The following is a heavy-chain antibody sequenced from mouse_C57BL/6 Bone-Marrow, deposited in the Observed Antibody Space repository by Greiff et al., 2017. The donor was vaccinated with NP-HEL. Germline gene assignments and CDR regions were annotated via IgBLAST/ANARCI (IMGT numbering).Heavy chain of an antibody. Sequence: DVQLVESGGGLVKPGASLKLSCAASGFTFSDYGMHWVRQAPEKGLEWVAYISSGSSTIYYADTVKGRFTISRDNAKNTLFLQMTSLRSEDTAMYYCARRYRGLYYYAMDYWGQGTSVTVSS. CDR3: ARRYRGLYYYAMDY. J-gene: IGHJ4*01. D-gene: IGHD2-12*01. CDR2: ISSGSSTI. CDR1: GFTFSDYG. V-gene: IGHV5-17*01.